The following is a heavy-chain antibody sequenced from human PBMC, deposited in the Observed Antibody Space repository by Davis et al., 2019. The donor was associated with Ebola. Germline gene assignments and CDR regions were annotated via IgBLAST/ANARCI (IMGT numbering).Heavy chain of an antibody. Sequence: ASVKVSCKASGYTFTGYYIHWVRQAPGQGLEWLGWINPNSGGTSYVQKFQGRVTMTRDTSISTAYMDLSRLRSDDTAVYYCATQMGRIAPRPAFNIWGQGTLVSVSS. V-gene: IGHV1-2*02. CDR1: GYTFTGYY. D-gene: IGHD5-24*01. CDR2: INPNSGGT. J-gene: IGHJ3*02. CDR3: ATQMGRIAPRPAFNI.